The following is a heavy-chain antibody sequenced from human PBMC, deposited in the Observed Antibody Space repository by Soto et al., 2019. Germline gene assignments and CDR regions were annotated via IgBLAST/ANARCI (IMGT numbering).Heavy chain of an antibody. Sequence: ASVKVSCKASGYTFTSNDIYWLRQAPGQGLEWMGWMNPKSGKTGFAQKFQDRLRLTSNTSITTAYMDLTGLMFEDTAVYYCARGRPGGGVKRSWFDPWGQGTRVTVSS. CDR3: ARGRPGGGVKRSWFDP. V-gene: IGHV1-8*01. CDR1: GYTFTSND. D-gene: IGHD2-8*01. CDR2: MNPKSGKT. J-gene: IGHJ5*02.